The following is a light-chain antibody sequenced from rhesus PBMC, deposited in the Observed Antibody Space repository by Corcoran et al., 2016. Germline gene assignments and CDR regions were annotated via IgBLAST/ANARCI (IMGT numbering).Light chain of an antibody. Sequence: ETVVTQSPATLSLSPGERATLSCRASQSVGSYLAWYQQKPGQAPRLLIYGASSRATGIPDRCSGSGSGTDFTLTISSLEPEDVGVYYCQQSSNLFTFGPGTKLDIK. V-gene: IGKV3-24*04. CDR1: QSVGSY. CDR3: QQSSNLFT. CDR2: GAS. J-gene: IGKJ3*01.